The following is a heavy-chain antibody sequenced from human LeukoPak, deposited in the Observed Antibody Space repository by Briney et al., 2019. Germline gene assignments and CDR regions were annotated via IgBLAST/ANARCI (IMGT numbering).Heavy chain of an antibody. CDR1: GFTFSSYA. J-gene: IGHJ4*02. Sequence: SGGSLRLSCAASGFTFSSYAMSWVRQAPGKGLEWVSAITSSGGSTYYADSVKGRFTISRDNSKNTLYLQMNSLRAEDTAVYYCANPAPGVVYLYWGQGTLVTVSS. CDR2: ITSSGGST. CDR3: ANPAPGVVYLY. V-gene: IGHV3-23*01. D-gene: IGHD2-8*02.